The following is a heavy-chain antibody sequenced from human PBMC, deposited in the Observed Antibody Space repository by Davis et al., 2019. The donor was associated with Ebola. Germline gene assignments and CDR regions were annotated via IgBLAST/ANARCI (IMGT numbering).Heavy chain of an antibody. CDR2: INHSGST. J-gene: IGHJ6*02. CDR1: GGSFSGYY. CDR3: ARGAIFGVVRYYYYGMDV. V-gene: IGHV4-34*01. D-gene: IGHD3-3*01. Sequence: GSLRLSCAVYGGSFSGYYWSWIRQPPGKGLEWIGDINHSGSTNYNPSLKSRVTISVDTSKNQFSLKLSSVTAADTAVYYCARGAIFGVVRYYYYGMDVWGQGTTVTVSS.